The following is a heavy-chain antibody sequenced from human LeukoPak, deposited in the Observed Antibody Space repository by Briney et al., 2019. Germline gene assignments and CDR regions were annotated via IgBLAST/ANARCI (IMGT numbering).Heavy chain of an antibody. CDR2: IYPGDSDP. Sequence: GESLKISCKGSGYTFSTYWIGWVRQMPGKGLEWMGVIYPGDSDPRYSPSFQGQVTISADKSISTAYLQWSSLKASDTAMYYCARAIGGYGAFDIWGQGTMVTVSS. V-gene: IGHV5-51*01. D-gene: IGHD5-12*01. J-gene: IGHJ3*02. CDR3: ARAIGGYGAFDI. CDR1: GYTFSTYW.